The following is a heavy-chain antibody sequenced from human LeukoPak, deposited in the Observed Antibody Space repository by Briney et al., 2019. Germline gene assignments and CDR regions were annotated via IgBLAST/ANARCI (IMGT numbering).Heavy chain of an antibody. D-gene: IGHD6-13*01. CDR1: GGTFSSYA. V-gene: IGHV1-69*05. CDR3: ARDRKWGSSWQKYWYFDL. Sequence: ASVKVSCKASGGTFSSYAISWVPQAPGQGLEWMGGIIPIFGTANYAQKFQGRVTITTDESTSTAYMELSSLRSQDTAVYYCARDRKWGSSWQKYWYFDLWGRGTQVTVSS. J-gene: IGHJ2*01. CDR2: IIPIFGTA.